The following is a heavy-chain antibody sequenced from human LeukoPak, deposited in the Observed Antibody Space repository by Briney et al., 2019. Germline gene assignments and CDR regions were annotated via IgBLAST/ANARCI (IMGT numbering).Heavy chain of an antibody. CDR2: ISGSGTRK. J-gene: IGHJ6*02. CDR1: GFTFTTYG. V-gene: IGHV3-23*01. Sequence: GGSLRLPCAASGFTFTTYGMSWVRQTPGKGLECVSDISGSGTRKDYADSEKGRFNISRDDSKHTLSRQMNSLRAEDPAVYYCARDIRASSTTNYYYYGMDVWGQGTTVTVSS. D-gene: IGHD2-2*01. CDR3: ARDIRASSTTNYYYYGMDV.